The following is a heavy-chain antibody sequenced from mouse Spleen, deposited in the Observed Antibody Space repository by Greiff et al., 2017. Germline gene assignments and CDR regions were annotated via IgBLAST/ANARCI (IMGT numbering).Heavy chain of an antibody. CDR3: ARGVTTATSAY. V-gene: IGHV5-6-5*01. Sequence: EVHLVESGGGLVKPGGSLKLSCAASGFTFSSYAMSWVRQTPEKRLEWVASISSGGSTYYPDSVKGRFTISRDNARNILYLQMSSLRSEDTAMYYCARGVTTATSAYWGQGTLVTVSA. J-gene: IGHJ3*01. CDR2: ISSGGST. CDR1: GFTFSSYA. D-gene: IGHD1-2*01.